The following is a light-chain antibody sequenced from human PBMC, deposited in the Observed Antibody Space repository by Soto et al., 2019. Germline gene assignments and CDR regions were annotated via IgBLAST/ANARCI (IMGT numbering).Light chain of an antibody. Sequence: QSVLTQPPSVSGTPGQRVTFSCSGSNSNIGSNTVNWYQQLPGTAPKLLIYTSNRPSGVPDRFSGSKSGTSASLAIAGLQTEDEGDYYCQTYDSSLSGLYVFGTGTKVTVL. J-gene: IGLJ1*01. CDR1: NSNIGSNT. V-gene: IGLV1-44*01. CDR3: QTYDSSLSGLYV. CDR2: TSN.